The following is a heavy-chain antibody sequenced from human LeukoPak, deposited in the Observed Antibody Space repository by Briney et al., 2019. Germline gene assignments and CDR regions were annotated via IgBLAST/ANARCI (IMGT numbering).Heavy chain of an antibody. CDR1: GFTFSNYA. CDR3: ARSSITMVRGVIKSTTSWYHYYNMDV. V-gene: IGHV3-7*01. Sequence: GGSLRLSCAASGFTFSNYAMSWVRQAPGKGLEWVANIKQDGSEKNYVGSVKGRFTIARDNAKNSLYLQMNSLRAEDTAVYYCARSSITMVRGVIKSTTSWYHYYNMDVWGKGTTVTVSS. CDR2: IKQDGSEK. J-gene: IGHJ6*03. D-gene: IGHD3-10*01.